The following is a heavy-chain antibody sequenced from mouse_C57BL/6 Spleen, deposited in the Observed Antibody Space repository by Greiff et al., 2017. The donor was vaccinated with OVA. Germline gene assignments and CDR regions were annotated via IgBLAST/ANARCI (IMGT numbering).Heavy chain of an antibody. J-gene: IGHJ1*03. CDR1: GFTFSSYG. CDR2: ISSGGSYT. D-gene: IGHD4-1*01. Sequence: EVKVVESGGDLVKPGGSLKLSCAASGFTFSSYGMSWVRQTPDKRLEWVATISSGGSYTYYPDSVKGRFTISRDNAKNTLYLQMSSLKSEDTAMYYCARHGSGRYFDVWGTGTTVTVSS. CDR3: ARHGSGRYFDV. V-gene: IGHV5-6*01.